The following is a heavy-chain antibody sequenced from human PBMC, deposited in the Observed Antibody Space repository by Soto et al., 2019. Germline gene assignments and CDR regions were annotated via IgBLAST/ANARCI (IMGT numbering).Heavy chain of an antibody. D-gene: IGHD3-16*01. Sequence: QVQLVQSGAEVKKPGASVKVSCKTSGYTFTNHGLNWVRQAPGQGLEWMGWINPYNANVNYAQKLQGRVTMTTDTSTITAYLDLLSLTADDTAVYSCARDRVAGIWGDAVDIWGQGTRVTVSS. CDR3: ARDRVAGIWGDAVDI. CDR2: INPYNANV. CDR1: GYTFTNHG. J-gene: IGHJ3*02. V-gene: IGHV1-18*04.